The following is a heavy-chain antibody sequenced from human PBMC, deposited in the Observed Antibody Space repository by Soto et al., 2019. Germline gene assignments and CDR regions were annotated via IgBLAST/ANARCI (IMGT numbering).Heavy chain of an antibody. Sequence: GGSLRLSCAASGFTFSSYAMSWVRQAPGKGLEWVSAISGSGGSTYYADSVKGRFTISRDNSKNTLYLQMNSLRAEDTAVYYCAKEGLCSGGSCYFRPEYYFDYWGQGTLVTVS. J-gene: IGHJ4*02. V-gene: IGHV3-23*01. CDR3: AKEGLCSGGSCYFRPEYYFDY. D-gene: IGHD2-15*01. CDR2: ISGSGGST. CDR1: GFTFSSYA.